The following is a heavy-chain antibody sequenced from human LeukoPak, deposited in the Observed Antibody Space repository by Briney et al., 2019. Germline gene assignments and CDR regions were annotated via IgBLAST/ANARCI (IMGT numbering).Heavy chain of an antibody. V-gene: IGHV4-34*01. CDR2: INHSGSA. CDR1: GGSFSGFY. D-gene: IGHD5-18*01. J-gene: IGHJ4*02. CDR3: ARESYGPDY. Sequence: SETLSLTCAVYGGSFSGFYWSWIRQPPGKGLEWIGEINHSGSANYNPSLKSRVTISAGTSKNQFSLKLSSVTAADTAVYYCARESYGPDYWGQGTLVTVSS.